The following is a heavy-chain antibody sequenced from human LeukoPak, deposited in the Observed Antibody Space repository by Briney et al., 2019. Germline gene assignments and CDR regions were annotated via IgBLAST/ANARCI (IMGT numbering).Heavy chain of an antibody. CDR2: IYTSGST. V-gene: IGHV4-4*07. CDR1: GGSITNYY. D-gene: IGHD3-3*01. J-gene: IGHJ4*02. CDR3: ARGGHDFWSGTDCFDY. Sequence: PSETLSLTCTVSGGSITNYYWSWIRQPAGEPLEWIGRIYTSGSTNYNPSLKSRVTVSVETSKNQFSLKLSSVTAADTAVYYCARGGHDFWSGTDCFDYWGQGTLVTVSS.